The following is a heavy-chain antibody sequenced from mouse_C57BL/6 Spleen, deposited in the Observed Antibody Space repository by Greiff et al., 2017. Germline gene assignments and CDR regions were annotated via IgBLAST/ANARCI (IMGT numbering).Heavy chain of an antibody. J-gene: IGHJ4*01. Sequence: EVKLMESGPGMVKPSQSLSLTCTVTGYSITSGYDWHWIRHFPGNKLEWMGYISYSGSTNYNPSLKSRISITHDTSKNHFFLKLNSVTTEDTATYYCARDYYGSGVLYAMDYWGQGTSVTVSS. CDR1: GYSITSGYD. V-gene: IGHV3-1*01. CDR2: ISYSGST. D-gene: IGHD1-1*01. CDR3: ARDYYGSGVLYAMDY.